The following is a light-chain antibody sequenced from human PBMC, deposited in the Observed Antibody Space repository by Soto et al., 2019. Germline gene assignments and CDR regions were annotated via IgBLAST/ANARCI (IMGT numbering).Light chain of an antibody. V-gene: IGLV2-23*01. Sequence: QSALTQPASVSGSPGQSITISCSGTSSDVGSYNLVSWYQHHPGKAPKLMIYEGSKRPSGVSNRFSGSESANTASLTISGLQAEDEADYYCCSYAGSSTLVFGGGTQLTVL. CDR2: EGS. CDR1: SSDVGSYNL. J-gene: IGLJ2*01. CDR3: CSYAGSSTLV.